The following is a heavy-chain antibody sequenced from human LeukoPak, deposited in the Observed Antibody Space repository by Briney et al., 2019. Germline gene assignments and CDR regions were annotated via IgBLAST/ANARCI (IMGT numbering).Heavy chain of an antibody. CDR1: GFTFTTYW. D-gene: IGHD5-18*01. V-gene: IGHV3-74*01. CDR2: INGDGSIT. J-gene: IGHJ6*02. CDR3: ARDAVDTANAV. Sequence: GGSLRLSCAASGFTFTTYWMRWVRQAPGKGLVWVSHINGDGSITSYADSVKGRFTISRDNAKNTLYLQMNSLRAEDTAVYYCARDAVDTANAVWGQGTTVTVSS.